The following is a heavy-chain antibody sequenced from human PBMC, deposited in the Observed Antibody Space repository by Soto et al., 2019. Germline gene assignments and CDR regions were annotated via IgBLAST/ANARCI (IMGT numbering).Heavy chain of an antibody. CDR2: ISYDGNDK. CDR1: GFTFGSSA. D-gene: IGHD6-19*01. J-gene: IGHJ6*02. CDR3: ARWEGQWLGHYYYYGMDV. Sequence: PGGSLRLSCAASGFTFGSSAMHSVAQAPGKGLEWVAIISYDGNDKYYADSVKGRFTISRDNSKNTLYLQMNSLRAEDASVYYCARWEGQWLGHYYYYGMDVWGQGT. V-gene: IGHV3-30-3*01.